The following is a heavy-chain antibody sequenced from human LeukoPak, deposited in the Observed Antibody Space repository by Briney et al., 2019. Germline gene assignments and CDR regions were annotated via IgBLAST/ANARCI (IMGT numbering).Heavy chain of an antibody. CDR3: ATGSGWYSPDY. V-gene: IGHV1-18*01. CDR1: GYSFTTYG. J-gene: IGHJ4*02. CDR2: ISAYNGNK. D-gene: IGHD6-19*01. Sequence: ASVKVSCKASGYSFTTYGISWVRQAPGQGLEWMGWISAYNGNKRYAQDLQGRVTMTTDTSTTTAYMELSSLRSEDTAVYYCATGSGWYSPDYWGQGTLVTVSS.